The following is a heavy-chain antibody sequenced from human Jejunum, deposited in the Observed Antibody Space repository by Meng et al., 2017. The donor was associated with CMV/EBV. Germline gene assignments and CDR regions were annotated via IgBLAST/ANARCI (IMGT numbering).Heavy chain of an antibody. CDR1: GFTFSRYW. V-gene: IGHV3-74*01. D-gene: IGHD1-14*01. Sequence: SCAASGFTFSRYWIHWVRPAPGKGLLWVSRISTDGDSATYADSVKGRFTISRDNAKNTLYLQMSNLRAEDTAVYYCAAGFNRADYWGQGTLVTVSS. J-gene: IGHJ4*02. CDR3: AAGFNRADY. CDR2: ISTDGDSA.